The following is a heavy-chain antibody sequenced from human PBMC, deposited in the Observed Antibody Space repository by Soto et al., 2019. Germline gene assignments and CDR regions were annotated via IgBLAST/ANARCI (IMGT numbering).Heavy chain of an antibody. CDR1: GGSISSSSYY. D-gene: IGHD6-19*01. CDR3: ARRGWYIRAHPFDY. CDR2: IYYSGST. Sequence: QLQLQESGPGLVKPSETLSLTCTVSGGSISSSSYYWGWIRQPPGKGLEWIGSIYYSGSTYYNPSLKSRVTISVDTPQNQFSLKLCSVTAADTAVYYCARRGWYIRAHPFDYWGPGTLVTVSS. J-gene: IGHJ4*02. V-gene: IGHV4-39*01.